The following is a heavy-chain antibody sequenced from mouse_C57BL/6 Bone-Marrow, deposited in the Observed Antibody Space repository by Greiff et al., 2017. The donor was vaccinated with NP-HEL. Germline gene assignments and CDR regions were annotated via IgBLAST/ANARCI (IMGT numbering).Heavy chain of an antibody. D-gene: IGHD2-1*01. CDR2: ISNGGGST. CDR3: ARGNGNPYYYAMDY. V-gene: IGHV5-12*01. Sequence: EVKLVESGGGLVQPGESLKLSCAASGFAFPYYYMYWVRQTPEKRLELVAYISNGGGSTYYPDTVKGRFTISRDNAKNTLYLQMSRLKSEDTAMYYCARGNGNPYYYAMDYWGQGTSVTVSS. CDR1: GFAFPYYY. J-gene: IGHJ4*01.